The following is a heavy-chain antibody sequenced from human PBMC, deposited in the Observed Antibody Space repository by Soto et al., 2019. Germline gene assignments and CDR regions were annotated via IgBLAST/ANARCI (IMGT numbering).Heavy chain of an antibody. CDR3: ARDHQYGRAYYYYGMDV. Sequence: EVQLVESGGGLVKPGGSLRLSCAASGFTFSSYSMNWVRQAPGKGLEWVSSISSSSSYIYYADSVKGRFTISRDNAKNSLYLQMNSLRAEYTAVYYCARDHQYGRAYYYYGMDVWGQGNTVTVSA. J-gene: IGHJ6*01. V-gene: IGHV3-21*01. CDR1: GFTFSSYS. D-gene: IGHD3-10*01. CDR2: ISSSSSYI.